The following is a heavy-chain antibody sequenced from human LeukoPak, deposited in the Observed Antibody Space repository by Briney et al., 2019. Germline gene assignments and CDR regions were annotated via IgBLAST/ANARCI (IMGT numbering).Heavy chain of an antibody. CDR1: GYTFTSYG. V-gene: IGHV1-18*01. Sequence: ASVKVSCKASGYTFTSYGISWVRQAPGQPLEWMGWISGSNENTDSAQKFQGRVTMTTDTSTSTAYMELRNLRSDDTATYYCARVGRTKVATMAYWGQGTLVTVSS. J-gene: IGHJ4*02. CDR2: ISGSNENT. CDR3: ARVGRTKVATMAY. D-gene: IGHD5-12*01.